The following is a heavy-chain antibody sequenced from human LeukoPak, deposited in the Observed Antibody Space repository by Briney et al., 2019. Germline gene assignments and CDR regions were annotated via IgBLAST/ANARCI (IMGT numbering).Heavy chain of an antibody. D-gene: IGHD2-2*01. CDR1: GFSFSSYE. J-gene: IGHJ4*02. CDR3: GRSGLCNSVSCYGLDL. Sequence: PGRSLRLSCAASGFSFSSYEMNWVRQAPGKGLEWVSYISSSGKTIYYADSVKGRFTISRDNAKNSLFLQMNSLRAEDTAVYYCGRSGLCNSVSCYGLDLWGQGTLVTVSS. CDR2: ISSSGKTI. V-gene: IGHV3-48*03.